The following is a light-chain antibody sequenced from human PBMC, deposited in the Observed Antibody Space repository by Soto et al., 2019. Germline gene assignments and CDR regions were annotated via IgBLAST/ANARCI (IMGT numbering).Light chain of an antibody. CDR3: QHYNSYSEA. V-gene: IGKV1-5*03. CDR1: QTISSW. J-gene: IGKJ1*01. Sequence: DITMSQSPSALSGSVGDRATITCRASQTISSWLAWYQQKPGKAPKLLIYKASTLKSGVPSRFSGSGSGTEFTLTISSLQPDDFATYYCQHYNSYSEAFGQGTKV. CDR2: KAS.